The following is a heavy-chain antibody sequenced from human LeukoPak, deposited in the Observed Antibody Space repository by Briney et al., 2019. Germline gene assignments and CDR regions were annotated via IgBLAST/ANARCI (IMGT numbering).Heavy chain of an antibody. J-gene: IGHJ4*02. CDR2: ISSSSSYI. V-gene: IGHV3-21*01. D-gene: IGHD2-2*01. Sequence: GGSLRLSCAASGFTFSSYSMNWVRQAPGKGPEWVSSISSSSSYIYYADSVRGRFTISRDNAKNSLYLQMNSLRAEDTAVYYCARDIVVVPAAAPGVDYWGQGTLVTVSS. CDR1: GFTFSSYS. CDR3: ARDIVVVPAAAPGVDY.